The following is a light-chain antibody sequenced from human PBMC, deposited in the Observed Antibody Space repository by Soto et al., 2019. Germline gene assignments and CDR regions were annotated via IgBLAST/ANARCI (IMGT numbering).Light chain of an antibody. J-gene: IGLJ1*01. V-gene: IGLV2-23*02. CDR3: CSYAGNSTFV. Sequence: QSVLTQPASVSGSPGQSITISCTGTSTNLANYNLVSWYQQYPGKAPKLIIYEVNKRPSGFSNRFSGAKSGNTASLTISGLQAEVEADYYCCSYAGNSTFVFGTGTKVTVL. CDR2: EVN. CDR1: STNLANYNL.